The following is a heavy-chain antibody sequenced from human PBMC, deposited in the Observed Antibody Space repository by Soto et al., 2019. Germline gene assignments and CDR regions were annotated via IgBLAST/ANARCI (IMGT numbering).Heavy chain of an antibody. Sequence: QVQLVESGGGVVQPGRSLRLSCAASGFTFSSYGMHWVRQAPGKGLEWVAVISYDGSNKYYADSVKGRFTISRDNSKNTLYLQMNSLRAEDTAVYYCAKPQELGLRVRPLDYWGQGTLVTVS. CDR3: AKPQELGLRVRPLDY. V-gene: IGHV3-30*18. D-gene: IGHD5-12*01. CDR2: ISYDGSNK. CDR1: GFTFSSYG. J-gene: IGHJ4*02.